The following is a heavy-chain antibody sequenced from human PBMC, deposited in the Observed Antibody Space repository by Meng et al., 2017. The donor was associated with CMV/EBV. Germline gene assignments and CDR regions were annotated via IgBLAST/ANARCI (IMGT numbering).Heavy chain of an antibody. D-gene: IGHD6-25*01. CDR1: GYTFTGYY. Sequence: QVQRRQFGAKVKKPWASVKVSCKAAGYTFTGYYMHWVRQAPGQGLEWMGWINPNSGGTNYAQKFQGRVTITRDTSISTAYMELSRLRSDDTAVYYCARDPPQREQPLLRYWGQGTLVTVSS. CDR3: ARDPPQREQPLLRY. CDR2: INPNSGGT. J-gene: IGHJ4*02. V-gene: IGHV1-2*02.